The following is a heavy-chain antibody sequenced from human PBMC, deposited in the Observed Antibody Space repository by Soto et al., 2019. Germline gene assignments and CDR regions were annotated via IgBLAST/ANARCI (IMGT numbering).Heavy chain of an antibody. CDR3: AKGLYSGSYFDY. J-gene: IGHJ4*02. D-gene: IGHD1-26*01. CDR2: ISGSGGST. CDR1: GFTFSSYA. V-gene: IGHV3-23*01. Sequence: EVQLLESGGGLVQPGGSLRLSCAASGFTFSSYAMTWVRQAPGKGLEWVSAISGSGGSTYYADSVKGQFTISRDNSKNTLYPQMNSLRAEDTAVYYCAKGLYSGSYFDYWGQGTLVTVSS.